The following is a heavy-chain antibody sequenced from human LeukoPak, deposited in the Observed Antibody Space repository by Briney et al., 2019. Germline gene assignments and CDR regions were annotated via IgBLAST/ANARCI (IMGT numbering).Heavy chain of an antibody. Sequence: GGSLRLSCAASGFTFSRNAMNWVRQAPGKGLEWVASISGNGLGTYYADSVKGRFNISRDNAKNTVSLQMDSLRAEDTGVYYCARAPSEVGGYYPEYFRHWGQGTLVTVSS. V-gene: IGHV3-21*01. CDR1: GFTFSRNA. CDR3: ARAPSEVGGYYPEYFRH. D-gene: IGHD3-22*01. J-gene: IGHJ1*01. CDR2: ISGNGLGT.